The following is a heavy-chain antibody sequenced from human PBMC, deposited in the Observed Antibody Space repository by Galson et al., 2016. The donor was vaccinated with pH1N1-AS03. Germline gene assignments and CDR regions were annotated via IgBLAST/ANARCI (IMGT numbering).Heavy chain of an antibody. CDR1: GGSLKSSY. CDR2: ICFSGKT. CDR3: ARGETIGWYDY. V-gene: IGHV4-59*01. Sequence: SETLSLTCIVSGGSLKSSYWNWIRQSPGKGLEWIGHICFSGKTKYNPSLKDRVTISLDTSNNVVSLELTSVTSADTAVYYCARGETIGWYDYWGQGTLVTVSS. J-gene: IGHJ4*02. D-gene: IGHD6-19*01.